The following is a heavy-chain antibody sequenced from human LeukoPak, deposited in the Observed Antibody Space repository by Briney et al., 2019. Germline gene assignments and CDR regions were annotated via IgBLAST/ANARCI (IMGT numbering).Heavy chain of an antibody. D-gene: IGHD5-24*01. J-gene: IGHJ3*02. CDR3: AGEMATILLLDAFDI. CDR2: IIPIFGTA. Sequence: GASVKVSCKASGGTFSSYAISWVRQAPGQGLEWMGGIIPIFGTANYAQKFQGRVTITTDESTSTAYVELSSLRSEDTAVYYCAGEMATILLLDAFDIWGQGTMVTVSS. V-gene: IGHV1-69*05. CDR1: GGTFSSYA.